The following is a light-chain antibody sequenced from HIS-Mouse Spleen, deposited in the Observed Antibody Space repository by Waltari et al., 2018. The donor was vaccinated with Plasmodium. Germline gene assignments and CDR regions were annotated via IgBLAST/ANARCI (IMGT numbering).Light chain of an antibody. V-gene: IGLV3-10*01. CDR3: YSTDSSGNHRV. CDR2: DDS. J-gene: IGLJ3*02. CDR1: ALPKKY. Sequence: SYELPQPPSVSVSPGQTARNTCSGDALPKKYAYWYQQKSGQAPVLVIYDDSKRPSGIPERFSGSSSGTMATLTISGAQVEDEADYYCYSTDSSGNHRVFGGGTKLTVL.